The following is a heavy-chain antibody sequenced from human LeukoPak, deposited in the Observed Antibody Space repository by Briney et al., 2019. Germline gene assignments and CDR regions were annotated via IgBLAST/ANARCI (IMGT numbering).Heavy chain of an antibody. CDR3: ARRSTYGFFDS. J-gene: IGHJ4*02. CDR2: IYYNGNT. V-gene: IGHV4-61*01. Sequence: SETLSLTCTVFGVSVSSVSHYWSWIRQPPGKELEWIGYIYYNGNTNYNPSLKSRVTISVDTSKNQFSLKLNSVTAADTAVYYCARRSTYGFFDSWGQGTLVTVSS. D-gene: IGHD3-10*01. CDR1: GVSVSSVSHY.